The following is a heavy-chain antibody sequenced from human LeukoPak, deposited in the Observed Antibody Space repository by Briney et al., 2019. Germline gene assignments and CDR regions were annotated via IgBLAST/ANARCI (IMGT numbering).Heavy chain of an antibody. J-gene: IGHJ4*02. V-gene: IGHV4-34*04. CDR3: AGDVNSDCDY. CDR2: INHSGST. D-gene: IGHD2/OR15-2a*01. CDR1: GGSFSGYY. Sequence: SQTLSLTCAVYGGSFSGYYWRGSREPPGEGLEWSGEINHSGSTNNNPSPKSRDTMSEDMSQNQFSPKLSSVTAADTGVYFYAGDVNSDCDYWGQGTLVSVSS.